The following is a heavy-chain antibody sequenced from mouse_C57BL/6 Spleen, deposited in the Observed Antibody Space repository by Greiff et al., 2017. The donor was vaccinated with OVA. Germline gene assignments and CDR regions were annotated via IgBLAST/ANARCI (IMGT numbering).Heavy chain of an antibody. J-gene: IGHJ3*01. V-gene: IGHV1-64*01. D-gene: IGHD1-1*01. Sequence: QVQLQQPGAELLKPGASAKLSCKASGYTLTSYCMHWVKQRPGQGLVWTGMLHPNSGSNNYNEKFKRKATLTVDKSSSTAYMQCSSLTSEDSAVYYCARTGGGYYGGFAYGGQGTLVTVSA. CDR3: ARTGGGYYGGFAY. CDR1: GYTLTSYC. CDR2: LHPNSGSN.